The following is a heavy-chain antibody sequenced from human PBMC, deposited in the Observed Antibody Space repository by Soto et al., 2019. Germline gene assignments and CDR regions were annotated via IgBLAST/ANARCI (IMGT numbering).Heavy chain of an antibody. J-gene: IGHJ6*03. Sequence: QVQLVQSGAEVKKPGASVKVSCKASGYSFTSHGISWVRQAPGQGLEWMGWISGNSGDTNYAQKLQGRVTVTTDTSTRTAYMELRSLRSEDTAVYYCARMVRGSNIDYYHYLDVWGKGTTVTVSS. D-gene: IGHD3-10*01. CDR2: ISGNSGDT. V-gene: IGHV1-18*01. CDR3: ARMVRGSNIDYYHYLDV. CDR1: GYSFTSHG.